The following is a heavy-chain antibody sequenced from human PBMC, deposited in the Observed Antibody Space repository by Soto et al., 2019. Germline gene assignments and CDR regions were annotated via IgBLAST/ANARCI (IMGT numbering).Heavy chain of an antibody. J-gene: IGHJ5*02. CDR1: GGSISSGGYY. CDR2: IYYSGST. V-gene: IGHV4-31*03. Sequence: QVQLQESGPGLVKPSQTLSLTCTVSGGSISSGGYYWSWIRQHPGKGLEWIGYIYYSGSTYYNPSLKSRVTISVDTSKNQFSLKLSSVTAADTAVYYCARSDIKFGGVMSWFDPWGKGTLVTVSS. D-gene: IGHD3-16*01. CDR3: ARSDIKFGGVMSWFDP.